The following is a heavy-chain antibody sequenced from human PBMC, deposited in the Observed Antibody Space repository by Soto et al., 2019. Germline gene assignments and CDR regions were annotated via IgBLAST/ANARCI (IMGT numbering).Heavy chain of an antibody. CDR2: ISSSSDST. V-gene: IGHV3-11*06. J-gene: IGHJ4*02. CDR3: ARGGVKGTTSRGQVYN. CDR1: GFTFSDYY. Sequence: QVQVVESGGGLVKPGGSLRLSCAASGFTFSDYYMSWIRQAPGKGLEWVSFISSSSDSTKYAVSVKGRFTISRDNAKNSLYLQLNSLRAEDTAVYYCARGGVKGTTSRGQVYNWGQGTLVTVSS. D-gene: IGHD1-7*01.